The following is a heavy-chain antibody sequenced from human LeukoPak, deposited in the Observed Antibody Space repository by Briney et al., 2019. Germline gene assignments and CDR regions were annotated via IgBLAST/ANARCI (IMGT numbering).Heavy chain of an antibody. CDR2: TYYRSKWYN. V-gene: IGHV6-1*01. Sequence: SQTLSLTCAISGDSVSSNTATWNWIRQSPSRGLEWLGRTYYRSKWYNDYAVSVKSRITINPDTSKNQFSLQLNSVTPEDTAVYYCARDTHLIAARLDAFDIWGQGTMVTVSS. CDR3: ARDTHLIAARLDAFDI. D-gene: IGHD6-6*01. CDR1: GDSVSSNTAT. J-gene: IGHJ3*02.